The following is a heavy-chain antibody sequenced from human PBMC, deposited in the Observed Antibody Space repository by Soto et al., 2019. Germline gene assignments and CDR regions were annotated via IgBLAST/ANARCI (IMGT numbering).Heavy chain of an antibody. CDR2: IYYRGNT. CDR1: DDSINSDKYY. V-gene: IGHV4-39*01. J-gene: IGHJ4*02. CDR3: ARLERLGTITYYFDS. D-gene: IGHD3-9*01. Sequence: LQLQESGPGLVKPSDTLSLTCSVSDDSINSDKYYWGSILQTPGKGLEWTGSIYYRGNTYYNPSLQTRVTMALEKSKSELCLKLSSVTAADSAVYFCARLERLGTITYYFDSWGPGALVTVSS.